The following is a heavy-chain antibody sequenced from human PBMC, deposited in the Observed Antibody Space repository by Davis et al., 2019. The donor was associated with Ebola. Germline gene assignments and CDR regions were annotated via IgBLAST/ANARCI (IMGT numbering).Heavy chain of an antibody. J-gene: IGHJ4*02. D-gene: IGHD7-27*01. Sequence: ASVKVSCKASGYTFTNYGITWVRQAPGQGLAWMGWINPHNGNTNYAQNVQGRLTMTTDISTSTAYMELRSLRSDDTAVYYCAREKLGTVDYWGQGTLVTVSS. CDR1: GYTFTNYG. V-gene: IGHV1-18*04. CDR2: INPHNGNT. CDR3: AREKLGTVDY.